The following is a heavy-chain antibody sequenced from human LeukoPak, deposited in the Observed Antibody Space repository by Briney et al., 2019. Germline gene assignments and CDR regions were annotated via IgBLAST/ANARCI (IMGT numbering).Heavy chain of an antibody. J-gene: IGHJ3*02. V-gene: IGHV4-39*01. D-gene: IGHD4-17*01. CDR2: INYGGST. CDR1: GGSISSGGYY. CDR3: ARLRSNAFDI. Sequence: SETLSLTCTVSGGSISSGGYYWGWIRQPPGKGLEWIGSINYGGSTYCNPSLKSRLTLSVDTSKNQFSLKLSSVTAADTAMYFCARLRSNAFDIWGQGTMVTVSS.